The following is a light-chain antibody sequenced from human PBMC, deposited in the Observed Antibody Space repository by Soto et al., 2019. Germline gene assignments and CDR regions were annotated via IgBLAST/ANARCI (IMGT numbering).Light chain of an antibody. CDR3: QQYNNWPYT. Sequence: EIVMTQSPATLSVSQGERATLSCRASQSVSSNLAWYQQKPGQAPRLLIYGASTRATGIQARFSGSGSGTEFTLTISSLQSGDFAVYYCQQYNNWPYTFGQGTKLEIK. CDR1: QSVSSN. J-gene: IGKJ2*01. CDR2: GAS. V-gene: IGKV3-15*01.